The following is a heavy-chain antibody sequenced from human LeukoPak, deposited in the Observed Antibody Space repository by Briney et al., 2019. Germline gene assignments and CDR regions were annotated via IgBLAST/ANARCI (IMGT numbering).Heavy chain of an antibody. Sequence: SETLSLTCTVSGGSISSYYWSWIRQPPGKGLEWIGYIYYSGSTNYNPSLKSRVTISVDTSKNQFSLKLSSVTAADTAVYYCAKDVGATTSDYFDYWGQGTLVTVSS. CDR1: GGSISSYY. V-gene: IGHV4-59*12. D-gene: IGHD1-26*01. CDR3: AKDVGATTSDYFDY. CDR2: IYYSGST. J-gene: IGHJ4*02.